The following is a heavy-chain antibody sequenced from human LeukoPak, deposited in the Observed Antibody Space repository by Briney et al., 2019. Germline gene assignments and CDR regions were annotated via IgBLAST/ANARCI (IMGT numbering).Heavy chain of an antibody. Sequence: SETLSLTCTVSGGSISSYYWSWIRQPPGKGLEWIGYIYYSGSTNYNPSLKSRVTISVDTSKNQFSLKLSSVTAADTAVYYCARDKGLAVAGTGNWFDPWGQGTLVTVSS. CDR1: GGSISSYY. CDR2: IYYSGST. J-gene: IGHJ5*02. D-gene: IGHD6-19*01. V-gene: IGHV4-59*01. CDR3: ARDKGLAVAGTGNWFDP.